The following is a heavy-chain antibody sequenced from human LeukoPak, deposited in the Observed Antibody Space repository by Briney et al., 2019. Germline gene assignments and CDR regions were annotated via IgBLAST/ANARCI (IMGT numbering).Heavy chain of an antibody. J-gene: IGHJ6*04. D-gene: IGHD3-10*01. V-gene: IGHV3-23*01. Sequence: GGSLRLSCAASGVTLGRYAVNWARQAPGRGLEWVSYISPSGDASVYAESVKGRFTISRDNSKNMVYLHSDSLRAEDTAKYYCVRKVYYYMDVWGNGTTVTVSS. CDR2: ISPSGDAS. CDR3: VRKVYYYMDV. CDR1: GVTLGRYA.